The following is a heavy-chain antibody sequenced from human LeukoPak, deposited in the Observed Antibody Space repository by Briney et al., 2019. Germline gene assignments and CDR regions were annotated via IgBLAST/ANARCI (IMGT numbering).Heavy chain of an antibody. CDR2: FDPEDGET. CDR3: AILALVPYYYDSSGFPY. V-gene: IGHV1-24*01. CDR1: GYTLTELS. Sequence: ASVKVSCKVSGYTLTELSMHWVRQAPGKGLEWMGGFDPEDGETIYAQKFQGRVTMTEDTSTDTAYMELSSLRSEDTAVYYCAILALVPYYYDSSGFPYWGQGTLVTVSS. D-gene: IGHD3-22*01. J-gene: IGHJ4*02.